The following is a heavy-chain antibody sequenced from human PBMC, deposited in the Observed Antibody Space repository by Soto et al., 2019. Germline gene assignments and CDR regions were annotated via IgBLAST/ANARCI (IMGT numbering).Heavy chain of an antibody. CDR1: GFTINRFG. V-gene: IGHV3-30*03. Sequence: QVRLVESGGGVVEPGRSLRLSCMASGFTINRFGMEWVRQAPGKGLEWVALISSDGRNEYYSDSVKGRFTISRDMSKNTVYLQMNSLRVEDSAVYYCASVADYWGQGTLVTVSS. CDR2: ISSDGRNE. D-gene: IGHD2-21*01. CDR3: ASVADY. J-gene: IGHJ4*02.